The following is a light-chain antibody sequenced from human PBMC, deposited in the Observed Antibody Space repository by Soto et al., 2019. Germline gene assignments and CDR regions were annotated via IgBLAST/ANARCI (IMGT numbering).Light chain of an antibody. CDR3: QQYNSYLYA. V-gene: IGKV1-5*03. J-gene: IGKJ2*01. CDR1: QSISTW. CDR2: KAS. Sequence: IQMTQSASTLSVSLGDRVTITWGASQSISTWLAWYQQEPGKAPKLLIHKASSLQSGVPSRFSGSGSGTEFNLTISSLQTDDFATYYCQQYNSYLYAFGQGTKVDIK.